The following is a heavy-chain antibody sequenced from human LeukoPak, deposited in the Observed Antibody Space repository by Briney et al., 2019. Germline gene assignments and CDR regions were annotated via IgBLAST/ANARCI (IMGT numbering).Heavy chain of an antibody. J-gene: IGHJ4*02. CDR1: GFTFTNYG. Sequence: LPGGSLRLSCAASGFTFTNYGMSWVRQAPGKGLEWVSGISGSGDDTYYADSVKGRFTISRDSSKNTLYLQMNSLRVEDTAVYYCAKVRYSGSYWDYWGQGTLVTVSS. CDR2: ISGSGDDT. V-gene: IGHV3-23*01. CDR3: AKVRYSGSYWDY. D-gene: IGHD1-26*01.